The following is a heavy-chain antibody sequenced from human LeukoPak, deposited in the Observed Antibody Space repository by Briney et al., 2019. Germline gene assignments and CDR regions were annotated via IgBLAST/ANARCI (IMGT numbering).Heavy chain of an antibody. D-gene: IGHD1-26*01. CDR2: ITSSSTYT. J-gene: IGHJ6*03. CDR3: ARDPYSGTYGDTYYYYMDV. V-gene: IGHV3-21*01. Sequence: GGSLRLSCVASGFTFSSYNMNWVRQAPGKGLEWVSSITSSSTYTFYADSVKGRFTISRDNARNSLYLQMNSLRAEDTAVYYCARDPYSGTYGDTYYYYMDVWGKGTTVTISS. CDR1: GFTFSSYN.